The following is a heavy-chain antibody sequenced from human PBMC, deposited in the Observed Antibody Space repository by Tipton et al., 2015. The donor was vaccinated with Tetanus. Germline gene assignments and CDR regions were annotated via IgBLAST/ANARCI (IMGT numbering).Heavy chain of an antibody. J-gene: IGHJ6*03. D-gene: IGHD2-2*01. CDR1: GDSIRSEDYY. CDR3: ARLPCSSPSCYYYYYSYVDV. Sequence: TLSLTCSVSGDSIRSEDYYWGWIRQSPGKGLEWLGYIYYSGSTYNNPSLKSRVSISLDASKNQFSLSLNSVTAADSATYYCARLPCSSPSCYYYYYSYVDVWGTGTAVAVSS. V-gene: IGHV4-30-4*01. CDR2: IYYSGST.